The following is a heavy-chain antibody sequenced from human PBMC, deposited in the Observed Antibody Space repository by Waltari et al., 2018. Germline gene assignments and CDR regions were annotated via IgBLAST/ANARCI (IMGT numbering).Heavy chain of an antibody. CDR1: GGTFSSYA. V-gene: IGHV1-69*13. Sequence: QVQLVQSGAEVKKPGSSVKVSCKASGGTFSSYAISWVRQAPGQGLEWMGGIIPIFGTANYAQKFQGRVTITADESTSTAYMELSSLRSEDTAVYYCARSSDPWQLDNLDAFDIWGQGTMVTVSS. J-gene: IGHJ3*02. CDR3: ARSSDPWQLDNLDAFDI. D-gene: IGHD6-6*01. CDR2: IIPIFGTA.